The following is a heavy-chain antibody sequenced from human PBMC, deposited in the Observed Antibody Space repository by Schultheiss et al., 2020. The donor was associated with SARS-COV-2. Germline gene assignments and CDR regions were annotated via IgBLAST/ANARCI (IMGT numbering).Heavy chain of an antibody. J-gene: IGHJ2*01. CDR2: IYSGGST. D-gene: IGHD3-22*01. CDR1: GFTVSSNY. CDR3: AREWDYDRRGWYFDL. Sequence: GGSLRLSCAASGFTVSSNYMSWVRQAPGKGLEWVSVIYSGGSTYYADSVKGRFTISRDNAKNSLYLQMNSLGAEDTAVYYCAREWDYDRRGWYFDLWGRGTLVTVSS. V-gene: IGHV3-66*01.